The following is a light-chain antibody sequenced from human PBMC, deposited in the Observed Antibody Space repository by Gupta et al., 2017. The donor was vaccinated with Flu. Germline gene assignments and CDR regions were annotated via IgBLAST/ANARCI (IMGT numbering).Light chain of an antibody. Sequence: EIVMTQSPATLSVSPGERATLSCRASQSVSSNLAWYQQKPGQAPRLLIYGASTRATGIPARFSGSGSETEFTLTISSLQSEDFAVYYCQQDNNCSVTFGQGTKVEIK. CDR1: QSVSSN. CDR2: GAS. CDR3: QQDNNCSVT. V-gene: IGKV3-15*01. J-gene: IGKJ1*01.